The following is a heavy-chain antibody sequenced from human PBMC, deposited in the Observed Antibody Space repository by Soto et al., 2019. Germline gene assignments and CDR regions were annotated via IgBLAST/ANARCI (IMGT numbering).Heavy chain of an antibody. CDR3: AHRNWNYGAEYFQH. CDR2: IYWNDDK. D-gene: IGHD1-7*01. J-gene: IGHJ1*01. V-gene: IGHV2-5*01. Sequence: SGPTLVKPTQTLTLTCTFSGFSLSTSGVGVGWIRQPPGKALEWLALIYWNDDKRYSPSLKSRLTITKDTSKNQVVLTMTNMDPVDTATYYCAHRNWNYGAEYFQHWGQGTLVTVSS. CDR1: GFSLSTSGVG.